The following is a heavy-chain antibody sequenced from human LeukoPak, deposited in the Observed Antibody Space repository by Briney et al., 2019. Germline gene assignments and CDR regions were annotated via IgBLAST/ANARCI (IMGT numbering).Heavy chain of an antibody. V-gene: IGHV4-59*01. Sequence: SETLSLTCTVSGGSISTYFWSWIRQPPGKGLEWIGYVSYSGSTNYNPSLTSRVTISVDTSKNQFSLKLSSVTAADTAMYYCAREANYYDTSGYYHGAFDIWGQGTMVTVSS. CDR3: AREANYYDTSGYYHGAFDI. CDR2: VSYSGST. CDR1: GGSISTYF. D-gene: IGHD3-22*01. J-gene: IGHJ3*02.